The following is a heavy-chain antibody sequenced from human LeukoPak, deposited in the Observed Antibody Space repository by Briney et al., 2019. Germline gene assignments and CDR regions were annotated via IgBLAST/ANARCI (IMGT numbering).Heavy chain of an antibody. CDR2: IYPGDSDT. CDR1: GYSFTSYW. D-gene: IGHD6-13*01. J-gene: IGHJ5*02. Sequence: GESLKISCKGSGYSFTSYWIGWVRQMPGKGLEWMGIIYPGDSDTRYSPSLQGQVTISADKSISTAYLQWSSLKASDTAMYYCARQIAAAGSVSTLIDPWGQGALVTVSS. V-gene: IGHV5-51*01. CDR3: ARQIAAAGSVSTLIDP.